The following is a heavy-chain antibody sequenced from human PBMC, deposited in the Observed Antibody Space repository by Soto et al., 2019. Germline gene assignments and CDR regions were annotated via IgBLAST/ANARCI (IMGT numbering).Heavy chain of an antibody. CDR3: ARGNHRWLQLWYFDL. J-gene: IGHJ2*01. V-gene: IGHV1-69*12. CDR2: IIPIFGTA. D-gene: IGHD5-12*01. CDR1: GGTFSSYT. Sequence: QVQLVQSGAEVKKPGSSVTVSCKASGGTFSSYTISWVRQAPGQGLEWMGGIIPIFGTANYAQKFQGRVTTTAAESTSTAYMELSSLRSEDTAVYYCARGNHRWLQLWYFDLWGRGALVTDSS.